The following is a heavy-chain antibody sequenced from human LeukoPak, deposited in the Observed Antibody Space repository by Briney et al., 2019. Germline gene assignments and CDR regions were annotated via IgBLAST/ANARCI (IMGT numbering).Heavy chain of an antibody. D-gene: IGHD3-22*01. CDR2: ISAYNGNT. CDR3: ARDEFSYYDSSGYYYPH. CDR1: GYTFTGYY. Sequence: ASVKVSCKASGYTFTGYYMHWVRQAPGQGLEWMGWISAYNGNTNYAQKLQGRVTMTTDTSTSTAYMELRSLRSDDTAVYYCARDEFSYYDSSGYYYPHWGQGTLVTVSS. J-gene: IGHJ4*02. V-gene: IGHV1-18*04.